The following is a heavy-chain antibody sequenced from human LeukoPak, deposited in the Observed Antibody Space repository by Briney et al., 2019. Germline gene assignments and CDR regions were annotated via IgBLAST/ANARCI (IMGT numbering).Heavy chain of an antibody. D-gene: IGHD3-10*01. V-gene: IGHV3-66*01. CDR1: GFIVSNNY. CDR3: ARETYGPIDY. CDR2: IYSGDNT. Sequence: GSLRLSCAASGFIVSNNYMSWVRQAPGKGLEWVSVIYSGDNTYYADSVKGRFTISRDNAKNTLYLQMHSLRVEDTAVYFCARETYGPIDYWGQGTLVTVSS. J-gene: IGHJ4*02.